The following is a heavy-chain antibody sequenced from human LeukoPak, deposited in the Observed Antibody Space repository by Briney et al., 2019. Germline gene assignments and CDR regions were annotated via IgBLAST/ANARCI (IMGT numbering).Heavy chain of an antibody. CDR3: AHVAAYYGDYHSDF. Sequence: SGPTLVKPTQTLTLTCSFSGFSLSTNGVGVGWIRQPPGKALEWLALIYWDDDKRYSPSLKSRLTITEDTSKNQVVLTMTNMDPVDTATYYCAHVAAYYGDYHSDFWGQGTLVTVSS. V-gene: IGHV2-5*02. CDR1: GFSLSTNGVG. D-gene: IGHD4-17*01. J-gene: IGHJ4*02. CDR2: IYWDDDK.